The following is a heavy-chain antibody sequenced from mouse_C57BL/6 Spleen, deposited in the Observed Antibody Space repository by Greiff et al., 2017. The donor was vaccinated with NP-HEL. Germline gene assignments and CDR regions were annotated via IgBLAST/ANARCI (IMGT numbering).Heavy chain of an antibody. D-gene: IGHD3-3*01. Sequence: EVQLQQSGPELVKPGASVKISCKASGYSFTGYYMNWVKQSPEKSLEWIGEINPSTGGTTYNQKFKAKATLTVDKSSSTAYMQLKSLTSEDSAVYYCARRGLGPYYFDDWGQGTTLTVSS. J-gene: IGHJ2*01. CDR2: INPSTGGT. CDR3: ARRGLGPYYFDD. CDR1: GYSFTGYY. V-gene: IGHV1-42*01.